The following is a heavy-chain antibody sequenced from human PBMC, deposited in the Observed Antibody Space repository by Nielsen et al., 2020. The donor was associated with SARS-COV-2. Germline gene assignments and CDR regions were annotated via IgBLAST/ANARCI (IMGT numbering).Heavy chain of an antibody. V-gene: IGHV4-59*01. D-gene: IGHD3-9*01. J-gene: IGHJ4*02. CDR2: VYYSGST. CDR1: GGSISSYY. Sequence: SATLSLTCTVSGGSISSYYWSWIRQPPGKGPEWIGYVYYSGSTTSNPSLKSRVTISLDTSKNQFSLRLSSVTAADTAVYYCAREGFDWHYDYWGQGTLVTVSS. CDR3: AREGFDWHYDY.